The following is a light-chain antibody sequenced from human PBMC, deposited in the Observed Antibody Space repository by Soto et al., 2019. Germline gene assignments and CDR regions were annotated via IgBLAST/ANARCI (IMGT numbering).Light chain of an antibody. CDR2: KAS. V-gene: IGKV1-5*03. Sequence: DIQMTQSPSTLSASVGDIVTITCRASQSISSLLAWYQQKPGKAPKLLIYKASSLESGVPARFRGSGSVTEFTLTISSLQPDDFATYYCQPYNSYLYTFGQGTKLEIK. CDR3: QPYNSYLYT. CDR1: QSISSL. J-gene: IGKJ2*01.